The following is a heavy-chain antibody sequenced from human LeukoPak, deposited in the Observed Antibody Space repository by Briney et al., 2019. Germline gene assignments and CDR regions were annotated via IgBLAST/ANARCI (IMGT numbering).Heavy chain of an antibody. CDR1: GGSISSYY. V-gene: IGHV4-59*08. Sequence: SETLSLTCTVSGGSISSYYWSWIRQTPGKGLEWIGDIYYSGSTNYNPFLKSRVTISIDTSRNQFSLRLSSVTAADTAAYYCARGSPGFDFWGQGTMVTVSS. CDR3: ARGSPGFDF. CDR2: IYYSGST. J-gene: IGHJ3*01.